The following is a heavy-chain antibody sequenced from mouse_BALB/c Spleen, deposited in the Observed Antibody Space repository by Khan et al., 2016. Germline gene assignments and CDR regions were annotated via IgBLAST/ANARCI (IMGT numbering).Heavy chain of an antibody. Sequence: VQLQQSGPELVKPGASVNISCKAAGYTFTDYNIHWVKQSHGKSLEWIGYIYPSIGGTGYGQKFKNKATLTVDSSSSTAYMELRSLTSEDSAVXSCARREVGYDAGGMDYWGQGTSLTVSS. CDR2: IYPSIGGT. J-gene: IGHJ4*01. V-gene: IGHV1S29*02. CDR1: GYTFTDYN. D-gene: IGHD2-2*01. CDR3: ARREVGYDAGGMDY.